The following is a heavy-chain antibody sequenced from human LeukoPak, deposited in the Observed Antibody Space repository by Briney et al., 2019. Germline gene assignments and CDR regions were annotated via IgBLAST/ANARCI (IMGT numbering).Heavy chain of an antibody. V-gene: IGHV3-21*01. CDR3: ARDRSDYGDYVLDY. D-gene: IGHD4-17*01. CDR1: GFTFSSYS. Sequence: GGSLRLSCAASGFTFSSYSMNWVRQAPGKGLEWVSSISSSSSYIYYADSVKGRFTISRDNAKNSLYLQMNSLRAEDTAVYYCARDRSDYGDYVLDYWGRGTLVTVSS. J-gene: IGHJ4*02. CDR2: ISSSSSYI.